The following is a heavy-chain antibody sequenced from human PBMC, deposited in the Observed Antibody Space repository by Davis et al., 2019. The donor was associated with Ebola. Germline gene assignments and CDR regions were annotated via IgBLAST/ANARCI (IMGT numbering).Heavy chain of an antibody. J-gene: IGHJ6*04. Sequence: GESLKISCKASGYSFTSYWIGWVRHMPGKGLEWMGIIWPDDSDTRYSPSFQGQVIISADKSVSTAYLQWSSLKASDTAMYYCARQINSGSRPMDVWGKGTTVTVSS. D-gene: IGHD1-26*01. CDR3: ARQINSGSRPMDV. CDR1: GYSFTSYW. CDR2: IWPDDSDT. V-gene: IGHV5-51*01.